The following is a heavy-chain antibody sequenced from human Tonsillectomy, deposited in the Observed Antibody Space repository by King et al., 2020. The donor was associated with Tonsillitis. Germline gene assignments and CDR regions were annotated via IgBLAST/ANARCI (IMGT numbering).Heavy chain of an antibody. D-gene: IGHD4-17*01. J-gene: IGHJ6*03. V-gene: IGHV4-59*01. Sequence: QLQESGPGLVKPSETLYLTCTVSGGSISNYYWSWIRQPPGKGLEWIGNIYNSGSTKYNPSLKSRVTISVDTSKNQFSLKVSPVRAADTAVYYCARVYGDSFSYYYYMDVWGKGTTVTVSS. CDR2: IYNSGST. CDR1: GGSISNYY. CDR3: ARVYGDSFSYYYYMDV.